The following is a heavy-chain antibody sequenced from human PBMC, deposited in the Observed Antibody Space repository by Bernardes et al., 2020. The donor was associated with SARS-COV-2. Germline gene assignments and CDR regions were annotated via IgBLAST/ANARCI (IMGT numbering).Heavy chain of an antibody. Sequence: SETLSLTCTVSGGSISSSYYYWGWIRQPPGKGLEWIGSIYYSGSTHYNPSLKSRVTISVDTSKNQFSLKLSSVTAADTAVYYCARLPYSGSYLGDQNWGQGTLVTVSS. CDR2: IYYSGST. J-gene: IGHJ4*02. CDR1: GGSISSSYYY. D-gene: IGHD1-26*01. CDR3: ARLPYSGSYLGDQN. V-gene: IGHV4-39*01.